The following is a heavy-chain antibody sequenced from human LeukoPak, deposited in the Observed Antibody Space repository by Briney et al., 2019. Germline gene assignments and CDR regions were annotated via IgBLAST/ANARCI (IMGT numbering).Heavy chain of an antibody. Sequence: GASVKVSCKASGYTFTGYYMHWVRQAPGQGLEWMGWINPNSGGTNYAQKFQGRVTMTRDTSISTAYMELSRLRSDDTAVYYCARDGYSYGYRGEDYWGQGTLVTVSS. CDR2: INPNSGGT. CDR3: ARDGYSYGYRGEDY. V-gene: IGHV1-2*02. J-gene: IGHJ4*02. CDR1: GYTFTGYY. D-gene: IGHD5-18*01.